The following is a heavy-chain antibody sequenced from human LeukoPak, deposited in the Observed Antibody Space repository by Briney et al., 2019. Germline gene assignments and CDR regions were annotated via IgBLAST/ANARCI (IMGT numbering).Heavy chain of an antibody. V-gene: IGHV1-24*01. D-gene: IGHD6-13*01. CDR3: AQKSSSWTNFDY. J-gene: IGHJ4*02. CDR1: GYTLTELS. Sequence: ASVKVSFKVSGYTLTELSMHWVRQAPGKGGEWMGGFDPEDGETIYAQKFQGRVTMTEDTSTDTAYMELSSLRSEDTAVYYCAQKSSSWTNFDYWGQGTLVTVSS. CDR2: FDPEDGET.